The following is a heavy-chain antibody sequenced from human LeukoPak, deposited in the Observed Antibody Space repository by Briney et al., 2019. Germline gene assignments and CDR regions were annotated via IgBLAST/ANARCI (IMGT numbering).Heavy chain of an antibody. Sequence: SETLSLTCTVSGGSISSSSYYWGWIRQPPGKGLEWIGSIYYSGSTYYNPSLKSRVTISVDTSKNQFSLKLSSVTAADTAVYYCAREATYYYGSGSYHTFDYWGQGTLVTVSS. CDR1: GGSISSSSYY. CDR2: IYYSGST. CDR3: AREATYYYGSGSYHTFDY. V-gene: IGHV4-39*07. D-gene: IGHD3-10*01. J-gene: IGHJ4*02.